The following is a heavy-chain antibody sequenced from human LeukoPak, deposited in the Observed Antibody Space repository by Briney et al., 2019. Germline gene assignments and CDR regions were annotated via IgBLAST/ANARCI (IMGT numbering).Heavy chain of an antibody. J-gene: IGHJ4*02. CDR3: AREYYGSGSCDY. Sequence: RRSLRLSCAASGFTFSSYAMHWVRQAPGKGLEWVAVISYDGSNKYYADSVKGRFTISRDNSKNTLYLQMNSLRAKDTAVYYCAREYYGSGSCDYWGQGTLVTVSS. D-gene: IGHD3-10*01. V-gene: IGHV3-30*04. CDR2: ISYDGSNK. CDR1: GFTFSSYA.